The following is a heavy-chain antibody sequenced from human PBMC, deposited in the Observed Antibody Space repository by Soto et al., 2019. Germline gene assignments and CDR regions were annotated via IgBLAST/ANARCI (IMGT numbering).Heavy chain of an antibody. CDR1: GFTFSDYA. J-gene: IGHJ4*02. V-gene: IGHV3-23*01. D-gene: IGHD3-10*01. Sequence: PGGSLRLSCAASGFTFSDYAMSWVRQAQGKGLEWVSAISGNGGTAYYADHVKGRFIISRDNSKNTLFLLVNNLRVEDTALYYCVKGPLNGVFWGQGTLVTVSS. CDR3: VKGPLNGVF. CDR2: ISGNGGTA.